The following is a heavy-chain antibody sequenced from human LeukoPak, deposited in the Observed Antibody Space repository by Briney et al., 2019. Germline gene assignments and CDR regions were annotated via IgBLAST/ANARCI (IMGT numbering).Heavy chain of an antibody. D-gene: IGHD3-16*01. CDR2: IHNSGTS. J-gene: IGHJ4*02. V-gene: IGHV4-59*01. CDR1: DGSISDYY. Sequence: PSETLSLTCTVSDGSISDYYRGWIRQPPGKGLEWIGYIHNSGTSTYNLSLKSRVTISADTSKNQFSLKLNSMTTADTAVYYCTRGAGWLIDYWGQGILVTVSS. CDR3: TRGAGWLIDY.